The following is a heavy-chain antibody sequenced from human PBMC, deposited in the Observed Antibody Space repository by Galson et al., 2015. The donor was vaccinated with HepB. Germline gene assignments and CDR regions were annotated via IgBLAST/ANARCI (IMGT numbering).Heavy chain of an antibody. CDR3: ARDSHIAAAAAFDP. D-gene: IGHD6-13*01. V-gene: IGHV3-21*01. CDR1: GFTFSSYS. J-gene: IGHJ5*02. CDR2: ISSSSSYI. Sequence: SLRLSCAASGFTFSSYSMNWVRQAPGKGLEWVSSISSSSSYIYYADSVKGRFTISRDNAKNSLYLQMNSLRAEDTAVYYCARDSHIAAAAAFDPWGQGTLVTVSS.